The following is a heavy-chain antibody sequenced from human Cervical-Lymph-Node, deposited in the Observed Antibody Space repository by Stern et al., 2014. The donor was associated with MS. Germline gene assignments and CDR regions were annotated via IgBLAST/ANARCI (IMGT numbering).Heavy chain of an antibody. J-gene: IGHJ6*02. V-gene: IGHV1-69*12. CDR3: TNSGTPSTVGDYYYYAMDV. Sequence: QDQLVQSGAEVKKPGSSVKVSCKASGDIFGRLTISWVRQAPGQGLEWMGGIIPIFGTANYAQRFQGRVTITADESTSTGYMEMSGLKSEDTAVYYCTNSGTPSTVGDYYYYAMDVWGRGTTVTVSS. D-gene: IGHD2-8*02. CDR1: GDIFGRLT. CDR2: IIPIFGTA.